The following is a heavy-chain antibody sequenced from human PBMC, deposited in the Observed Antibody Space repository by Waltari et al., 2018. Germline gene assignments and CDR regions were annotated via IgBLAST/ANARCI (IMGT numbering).Heavy chain of an antibody. V-gene: IGHV4-39*07. CDR2: IYYSGST. CDR1: GGSISSSSYS. Sequence: QLQLQESGPGLVKPSETLSLTCPVSGGSISSSSYSWGWIRQPPGKGLEWIGSIYYSGSTYYNPSLKSRVTISVDTSKNQFSLKLSSVTAADTAVYYCATQLELGDNWGQGTLVTVSS. J-gene: IGHJ4*02. CDR3: ATQLELGDN. D-gene: IGHD1-1*01.